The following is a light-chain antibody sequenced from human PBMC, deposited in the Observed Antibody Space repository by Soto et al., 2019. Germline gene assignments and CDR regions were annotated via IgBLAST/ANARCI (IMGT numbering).Light chain of an antibody. Sequence: IVITPSQATLSVSPWERATLSCRASQSVSSNLAWYQQKPGQAPRLLIYGASSRATGIPDRFSGSGSGTDFTLTISRLEPEDFAVYYCQQYNNWPPWTFGQGTKVDVK. J-gene: IGKJ1*01. CDR1: QSVSSN. V-gene: IGKV3D-15*01. CDR3: QQYNNWPPWT. CDR2: GAS.